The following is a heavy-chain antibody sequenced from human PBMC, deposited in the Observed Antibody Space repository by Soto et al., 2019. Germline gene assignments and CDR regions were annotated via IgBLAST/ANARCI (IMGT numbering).Heavy chain of an antibody. CDR3: ARDKAVASHRFYYGMDV. Sequence: EVQLLESGGGLVQPGGSLRLSCAASGFTFSSCVMSWVRQAPGKGLEWVSAISGSGGSTYYADSVKGRFTISRDNSKNSLYLQMNSLRGDDTAVYYCARDKAVASHRFYYGMDVWGQGTTVTVSS. CDR1: GFTFSSCV. CDR2: ISGSGGST. J-gene: IGHJ6*02. V-gene: IGHV3-23*01. D-gene: IGHD6-19*01.